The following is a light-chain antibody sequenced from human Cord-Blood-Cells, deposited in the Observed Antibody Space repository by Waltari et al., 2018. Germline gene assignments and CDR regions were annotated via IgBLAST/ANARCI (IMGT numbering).Light chain of an antibody. CDR3: CSYAGSYTWV. CDR2: DVS. J-gene: IGLJ3*02. V-gene: IGLV2-11*01. Sequence: SILTHLRTDHRSHRQSVTLSCLAPRHDSRGLNFPSWYQHHPSQAPKLMIYDVSKRPSRVHDRFYGSKSGNTACLTISELQAEDEADYYCCSYAGSYTWVFGGGTKLTVL. CDR1: RHDSRGLNF.